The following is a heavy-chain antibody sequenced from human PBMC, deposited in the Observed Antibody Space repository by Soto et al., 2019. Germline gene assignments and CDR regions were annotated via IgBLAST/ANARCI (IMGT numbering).Heavy chain of an antibody. CDR3: VRGGILAANRPYHYYGPAV. Sequence: VQLVQSGAEVKKPGASVTVSCKAFGYTFTTYGLSWVRQAPGQGLEWMGWVSPYNGNTYYAPRLQGRVTMTTYTSTTRAYMSPRSLRSDATAIYYCVRGGILAANRPYHYYGPAVWGQGTPVTVSS. V-gene: IGHV1-18*01. J-gene: IGHJ6*02. D-gene: IGHD6-25*01. CDR1: GYTFTTYG. CDR2: VSPYNGNT.